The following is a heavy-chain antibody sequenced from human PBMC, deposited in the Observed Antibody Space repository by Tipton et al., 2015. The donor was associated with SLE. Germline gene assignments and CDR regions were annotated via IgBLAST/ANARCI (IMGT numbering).Heavy chain of an antibody. CDR2: IYYSGST. Sequence: TLSLTCTVSGGSISSGGYYWSWSRQHPGKGLEWIGYIYYSGSTNYNPSLQSRVTISVDTSKNQFSLKLSSVTAADTAVYYCAREPGIAAAGTDDAFDIWGQGTMVTVSS. CDR1: GGSISSGGYY. V-gene: IGHV4-61*08. CDR3: AREPGIAAAGTDDAFDI. D-gene: IGHD6-13*01. J-gene: IGHJ3*02.